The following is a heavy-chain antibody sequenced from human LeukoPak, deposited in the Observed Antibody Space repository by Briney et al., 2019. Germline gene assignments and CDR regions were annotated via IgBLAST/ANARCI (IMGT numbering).Heavy chain of an antibody. CDR2: IDPSDSYT. Sequence: HGESLKISCKGSGYSFTSYWISWVRQMPGKGLEWMGRIDPSDSYTNYSPSFQGHVTISADKSISTAYLQWSSLKASDAAMYYCARYGTTMMGSVYFDYWGQGTLVTVSS. CDR1: GYSFTSYW. V-gene: IGHV5-10-1*01. D-gene: IGHD3-22*01. CDR3: ARYGTTMMGSVYFDY. J-gene: IGHJ4*02.